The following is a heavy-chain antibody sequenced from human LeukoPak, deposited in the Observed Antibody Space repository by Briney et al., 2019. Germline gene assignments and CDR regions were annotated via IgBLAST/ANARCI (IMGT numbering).Heavy chain of an antibody. D-gene: IGHD2-8*01. V-gene: IGHV3-53*01. CDR2: IYTDGGT. J-gene: IGHJ4*02. Sequence: GGSLRLSCAASGLTVSNNYMSWVRQAPGKGLEWVSVIYTDGGTFYTDSVKGRFTISRDSSKNTLYLQMNSPRADDTAVYYCARDSNGPALWGQGTPVTVSS. CDR3: ARDSNGPAL. CDR1: GLTVSNNY.